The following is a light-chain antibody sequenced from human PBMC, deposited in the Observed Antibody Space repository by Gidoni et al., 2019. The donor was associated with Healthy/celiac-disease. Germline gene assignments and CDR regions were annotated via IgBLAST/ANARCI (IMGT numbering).Light chain of an antibody. CDR3: QPYQTTPGYT. Sequence: DIVMTQSPDSLAVSLGERATINCTSSQSVLYSTNNKNFLAWHQQKPGQPPKLIIYCATPRAAVVPGRFGGSWSGTDITHTSRSVEADDVVVYYIQPYQTTPGYTFXXXTKLEIK. V-gene: IGKV4-1*01. J-gene: IGKJ2*01. CDR2: CAT. CDR1: QSVLYSTNNKNF.